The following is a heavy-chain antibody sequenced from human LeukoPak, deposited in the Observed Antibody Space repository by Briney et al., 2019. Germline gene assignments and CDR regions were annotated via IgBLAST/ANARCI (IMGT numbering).Heavy chain of an antibody. CDR1: GGTFSSYA. D-gene: IGHD5-18*01. Sequence: SVKVSCKASGGTFSSYAISWVRQAPGQGLEWMGGIIPIFGTANYAQKFQGRVTITTDESTSTAYMELSSLRSEDTAVYYCARDIKRGYSYGQHWYFDLWGRGTLVTVSS. CDR3: ARDIKRGYSYGQHWYFDL. CDR2: IIPIFGTA. V-gene: IGHV1-69*05. J-gene: IGHJ2*01.